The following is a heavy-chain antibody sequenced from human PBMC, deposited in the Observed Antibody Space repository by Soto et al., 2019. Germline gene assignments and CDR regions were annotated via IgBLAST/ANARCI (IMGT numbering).Heavy chain of an antibody. V-gene: IGHV3-72*01. CDR1: RITFSDHY. J-gene: IGHJ4*02. CDR2: SRKKVDGYTT. Sequence: GGSLRLSCAPSRITFSDHYMDWGRQAPGMGLEWGGRSRKKVDGYTTENAASVKGRFTISRDDSKTSLYLQMNSLKTEDTAVYYCARGRSSSGRTHVDYWGQGTLVTVSS. CDR3: ARGRSSSGRTHVDY. D-gene: IGHD6-19*01.